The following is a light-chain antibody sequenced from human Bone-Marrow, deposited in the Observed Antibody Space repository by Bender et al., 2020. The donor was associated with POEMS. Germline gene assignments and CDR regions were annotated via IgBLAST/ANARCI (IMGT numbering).Light chain of an antibody. J-gene: IGLJ3*02. CDR2: GYN. CDR1: SSTTGSGYV. Sequence: QSVLTQPPSVSGAQGQRVPISCTGSSSTTGSGYVINWYKPLPGPAPKLLIYGYNNRPSGVPDRFPGSKSGTSASLTISGLQAEDEADYYCCSYAPTFTYPNWIFGGGTKVTV. CDR3: CSYAPTFTYPNWI. V-gene: IGLV1-40*01.